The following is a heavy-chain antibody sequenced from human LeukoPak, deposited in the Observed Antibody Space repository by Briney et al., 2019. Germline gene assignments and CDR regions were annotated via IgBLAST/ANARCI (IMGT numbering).Heavy chain of an antibody. Sequence: GGSLRLSCAASGFTFSSYWMSWVRQAPGEGLEWMAKINQDGTEKAYVDSVRGRFTISRDNAKNSLFLQMNSLRAEDTAVYYCARGPLIAAAGTWWGQGTLVTVSS. D-gene: IGHD6-13*01. CDR1: GFTFSSYW. V-gene: IGHV3-7*03. J-gene: IGHJ4*02. CDR3: ARGPLIAAAGTW. CDR2: INQDGTEK.